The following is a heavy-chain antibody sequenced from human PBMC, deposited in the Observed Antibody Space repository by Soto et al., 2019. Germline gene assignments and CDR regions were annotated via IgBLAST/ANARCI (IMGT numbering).Heavy chain of an antibody. CDR1: GYTFTSYY. V-gene: IGHV1-46*01. CDR2: INPSGGST. Sequence: GASVKVSCKASGYTFTSYYMHWVRQAPGQGLEWMGIINPSGGSTSYAQKLQGRVTMTTDTSTSTAYMELRSLRSDDTAVYYCARDVDTAMDYWGQGTLVTVSS. J-gene: IGHJ4*02. CDR3: ARDVDTAMDY. D-gene: IGHD5-18*01.